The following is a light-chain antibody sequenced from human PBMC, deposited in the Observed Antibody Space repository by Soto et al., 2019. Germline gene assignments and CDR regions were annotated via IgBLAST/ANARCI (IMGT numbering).Light chain of an antibody. CDR2: DAS. V-gene: IGKV1-5*01. Sequence: DIHMTQSPSTLSASVGDRVTITCRASQSISTWLAWYQQKPGKAPELLISDASSLESGVPSRFSGSGSGAEFTLTISSLQPDDFATYYCQQYNSYSLWTFGQGTKVDIK. CDR1: QSISTW. J-gene: IGKJ1*01. CDR3: QQYNSYSLWT.